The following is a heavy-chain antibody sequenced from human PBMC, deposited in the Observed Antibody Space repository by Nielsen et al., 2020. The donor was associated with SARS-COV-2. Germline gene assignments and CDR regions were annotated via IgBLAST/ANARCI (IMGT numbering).Heavy chain of an antibody. J-gene: IGHJ6*02. CDR1: GFIFSDYY. CDR3: ARELRYFDWLLQSDYYYYGMDV. D-gene: IGHD3-9*01. CDR2: ISSSGSTI. Sequence: GESLKISCAASGFIFSDYYMAWIRQSPGKGLEWVSYISSSGSTIYYADSVKGRFTISRDNAKNSLYLQMNSLRAEDTAVYYCARELRYFDWLLQSDYYYYGMDVWGQGTTVTVSS. V-gene: IGHV3-11*01.